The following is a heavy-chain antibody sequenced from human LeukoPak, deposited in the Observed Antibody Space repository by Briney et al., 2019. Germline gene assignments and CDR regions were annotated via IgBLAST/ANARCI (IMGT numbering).Heavy chain of an antibody. V-gene: IGHV4-34*01. CDR1: GGSFSGYY. CDR2: INHSGST. Sequence: PSETLSLTCAVYGGSFSGYYWSWIRQPPGKGLEWIGEINHSGSTNYNPSLKSRVTISVDTSKNQFSVKLTSVTAADTAVYYCARWYSSSTGDRFDSWGQGTQVTASS. CDR3: ARWYSSSTGDRFDS. J-gene: IGHJ4*02. D-gene: IGHD6-19*01.